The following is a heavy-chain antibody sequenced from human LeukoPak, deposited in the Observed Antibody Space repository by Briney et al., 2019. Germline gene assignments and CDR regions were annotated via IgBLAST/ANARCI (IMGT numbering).Heavy chain of an antibody. V-gene: IGHV3-7*01. D-gene: IGHD6-19*01. CDR3: ARLSTSVAGGDH. CDR2: IKKDGSEE. Sequence: GGSLRLSCTASGFSFSTSWMSWVRQTPGKGLEWVANIKKDGSEEYYADSVKTRFTISRDNAKNSLYLQLNSLIVEDTAVYYCARLSTSVAGGDHWGQGTLVTVSS. J-gene: IGHJ4*02. CDR1: GFSFSTSW.